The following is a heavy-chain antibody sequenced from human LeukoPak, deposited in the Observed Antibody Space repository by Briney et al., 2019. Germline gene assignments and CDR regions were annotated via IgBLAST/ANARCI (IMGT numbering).Heavy chain of an antibody. D-gene: IGHD5-24*01. CDR1: GGSISSYY. Sequence: PSETLSLTCTVSGGSISSYYWSWIRQPAGKGLEWIGRIYTNGGTNYNPSLKSRVTISVDKSKNQFSLKLSSVTAADTAVYYCARWGWPGQVTGPFDYWGQGTLVTVSS. J-gene: IGHJ4*02. CDR3: ARWGWPGQVTGPFDY. V-gene: IGHV4-4*07. CDR2: IYTNGGT.